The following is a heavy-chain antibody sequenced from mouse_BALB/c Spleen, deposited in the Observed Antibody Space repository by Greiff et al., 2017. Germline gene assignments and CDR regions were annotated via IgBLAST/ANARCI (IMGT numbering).Heavy chain of an antibody. CDR3: ARGGERDYAMDY. J-gene: IGHJ4*01. V-gene: IGHV1-14*01. CDR1: GYTFTSYV. Sequence: VQLQQSGPELVKPGASVKLSCKASGYTFTSYVMHWVKQKPGQGLEWIGYINPYNDGTKYNEKFKGKATLTSDKSSSTAYLELSSLTSEGTAVYYGARGGERDYAMDYWGQGTSVTVSS. CDR2: INPYNDGT.